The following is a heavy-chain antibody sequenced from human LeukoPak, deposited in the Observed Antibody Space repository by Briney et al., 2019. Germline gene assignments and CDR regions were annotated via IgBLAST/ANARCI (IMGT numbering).Heavy chain of an antibody. CDR1: GFTLSSNA. Sequence: PGGSLSLSGAAPGFTLSSNAMSWARQAPGKGLEWVSGISDSGGSTYYADSVKGRFTISRDNSKNTLYLQMNSLRAEDTAVYYCAKHGSGRYFDYWGQGTLVTVSS. V-gene: IGHV3-23*01. J-gene: IGHJ4*02. D-gene: IGHD6-19*01. CDR3: AKHGSGRYFDY. CDR2: ISDSGGST.